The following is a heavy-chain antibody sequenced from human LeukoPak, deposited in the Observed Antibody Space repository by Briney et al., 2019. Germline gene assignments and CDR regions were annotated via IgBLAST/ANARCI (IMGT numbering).Heavy chain of an antibody. CDR3: VKSYYDILTGYSPLGGYFDY. J-gene: IGHJ4*02. D-gene: IGHD3-9*01. Sequence: GGPLRLSCSASGFTFSSYDMHWVRQAPGKGLEYVSAISSNGGSTYYADSVKGRFTISRDNSKNTLYLQMSSLRAEDTAVYYCVKSYYDILTGYSPLGGYFDYWGQGTLVTVSS. V-gene: IGHV3-64D*06. CDR2: ISSNGGST. CDR1: GFTFSSYD.